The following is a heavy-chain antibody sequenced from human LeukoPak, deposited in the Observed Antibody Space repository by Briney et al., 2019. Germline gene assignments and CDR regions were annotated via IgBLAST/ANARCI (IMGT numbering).Heavy chain of an antibody. D-gene: IGHD6-19*01. Sequence: GASLRLSCAASGFTFTRYATTWVRQAPGRGLEWVSTITGDGDGAYYPDSVKGRFTTSRDNAKNTLYLQMNSLRADDTAVYYCAKESSSRGWYGPDYWGQGTLVTVSS. CDR1: GFTFTRYA. J-gene: IGHJ4*02. CDR3: AKESSSRGWYGPDY. CDR2: ITGDGDGA. V-gene: IGHV3-23*01.